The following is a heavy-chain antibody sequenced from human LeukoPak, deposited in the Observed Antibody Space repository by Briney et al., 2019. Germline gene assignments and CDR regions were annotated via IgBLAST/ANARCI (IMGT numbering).Heavy chain of an antibody. Sequence: GGSLRLSCAASGFIFSSYAMTWVRQAPGKGLEWVSAISGSGGSTYYADSVKGRFTISRDTSKSTLYLQMNSLRAEDAAVYYCAKRSGDSYYLDSWGQGTLVTVSS. J-gene: IGHJ4*02. CDR2: ISGSGGST. CDR3: AKRSGDSYYLDS. D-gene: IGHD2-15*01. V-gene: IGHV3-23*01. CDR1: GFIFSSYA.